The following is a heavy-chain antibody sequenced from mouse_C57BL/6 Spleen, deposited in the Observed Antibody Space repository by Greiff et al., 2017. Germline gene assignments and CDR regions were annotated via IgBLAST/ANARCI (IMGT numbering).Heavy chain of an antibody. D-gene: IGHD2-5*01. CDR3: AREGGAYYSNYDY. CDR2: INYDGSST. Sequence: DVHLVESEGGLVQPGSSMKLSCTASGFTFSDYYMAWVRQVPEKGLEWVANINYDGSSTYYLDSLKSRFIISRDNAKNILYLQMSSLKSEDTATYYCAREGGAYYSNYDYWGQGTTLTVSS. V-gene: IGHV5-16*01. CDR1: GFTFSDYY. J-gene: IGHJ2*01.